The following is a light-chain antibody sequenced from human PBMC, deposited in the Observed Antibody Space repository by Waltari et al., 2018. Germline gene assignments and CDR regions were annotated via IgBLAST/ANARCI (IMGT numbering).Light chain of an antibody. V-gene: IGLV2-11*01. Sequence: QSALTQPRSVSGSPGQSVTISCTGTSSDVGGYNYVSWYQQHPGKAPKLMIYDVSKRPSGVPCRCSGAKSGNTASLTISGLQAEDEADYYCCSYAGSYTVVFGGGTKLTVL. CDR3: CSYAGSYTVV. CDR1: SSDVGGYNY. CDR2: DVS. J-gene: IGLJ2*01.